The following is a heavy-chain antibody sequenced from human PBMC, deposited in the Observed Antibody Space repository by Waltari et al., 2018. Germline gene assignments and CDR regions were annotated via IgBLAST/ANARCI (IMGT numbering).Heavy chain of an antibody. Sequence: EVQLVETGGGLIQPGGSLRLSCAASGFTVSSNYMSWVRQAPGKGLEWVSVIYSGSSTYYADAVKGRFTISRDNSKNTLYLQMNSLRAEDTAVYYCARDYVLLWFGNYYYYGMDVWGQGTTVTVSS. CDR2: IYSGSST. D-gene: IGHD3-10*01. CDR3: ARDYVLLWFGNYYYYGMDV. V-gene: IGHV3-53*02. J-gene: IGHJ6*02. CDR1: GFTVSSNY.